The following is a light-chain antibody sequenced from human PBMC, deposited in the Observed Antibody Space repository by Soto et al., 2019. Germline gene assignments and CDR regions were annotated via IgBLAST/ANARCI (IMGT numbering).Light chain of an antibody. V-gene: IGKV1-39*01. Sequence: DIQMTQSPNSLSASVGDRVTITCRASQSIVTYLNWYQQKPGKAPNLLVYAASSLQSGVPSRFSGSGSGTDFTLTISSLESEDFSIYFCQQRSNWPLTFGQGTRLEIK. J-gene: IGKJ5*01. CDR2: AAS. CDR1: QSIVTY. CDR3: QQRSNWPLT.